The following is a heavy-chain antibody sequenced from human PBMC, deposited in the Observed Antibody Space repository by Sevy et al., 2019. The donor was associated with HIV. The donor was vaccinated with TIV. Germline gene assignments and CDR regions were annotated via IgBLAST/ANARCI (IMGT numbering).Heavy chain of an antibody. V-gene: IGHV3-7*01. CDR3: VREGLGGYSYSLDC. CDR1: GFTFSSYW. CDR2: MKEDGSEK. D-gene: IGHD5-18*01. Sequence: AGSLRLSCAASGFTFSSYWMSWVRQAPGKGLEWVATMKEDGSEKYYVDSVKGRFTISRDNAKNSLYLQMNSLRAEDTAVYYCVREGLGGYSYSLDCWGQGTLVTVSS. J-gene: IGHJ4*02.